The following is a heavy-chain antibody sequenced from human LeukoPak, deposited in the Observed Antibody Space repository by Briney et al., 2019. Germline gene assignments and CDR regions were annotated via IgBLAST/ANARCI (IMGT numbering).Heavy chain of an antibody. CDR2: ISSNGGST. Sequence: PGGSLRLSCAASGFSFSSYAMHWVRQAPGKGLEYVSAISSNGGSTYYANSVKDRFTISRDNSKNTLYLQMGSLRGEDMAVYYCARGAPPLRMGELSSVDSWGQGTLVTVSS. CDR3: ARGAPPLRMGELSSVDS. V-gene: IGHV3-64*01. J-gene: IGHJ4*02. CDR1: GFSFSSYA. D-gene: IGHD3-16*02.